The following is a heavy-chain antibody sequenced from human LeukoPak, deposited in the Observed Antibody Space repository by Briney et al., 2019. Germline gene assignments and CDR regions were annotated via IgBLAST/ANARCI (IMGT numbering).Heavy chain of an antibody. CDR3: AKDRSSSARED. J-gene: IGHJ4*02. D-gene: IGHD6-13*01. V-gene: IGHV1-18*01. CDR2: LSAYNGNT. CDR1: GYTFPTYG. Sequence: ASVKVSCKASGYTFPTYGISWVRQAPGQGLEWMGWLSAYNGNTNYAQNFQGRVTMTTDTSTSTVYTELRRLRSDDTAVYYCAKDRSSSAREDWGQGTLVTVSS.